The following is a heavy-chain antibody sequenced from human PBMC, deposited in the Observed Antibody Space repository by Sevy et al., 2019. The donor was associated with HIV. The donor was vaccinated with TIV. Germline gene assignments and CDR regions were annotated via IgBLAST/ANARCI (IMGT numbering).Heavy chain of an antibody. CDR2: INHSGST. J-gene: IGHJ5*02. CDR3: ARERIAAAGTAPTDNWFDP. V-gene: IGHV4-34*01. D-gene: IGHD6-13*01. Sequence: SETLSLTCAVYGGSFSGYYWSWIRQPPGKGLEWIGEINHSGSTNYNPSLKSRVTISVDTSKNQFSLKLGSVTAADTAVYYCARERIAAAGTAPTDNWFDPWGQGTLVTVSS. CDR1: GGSFSGYY.